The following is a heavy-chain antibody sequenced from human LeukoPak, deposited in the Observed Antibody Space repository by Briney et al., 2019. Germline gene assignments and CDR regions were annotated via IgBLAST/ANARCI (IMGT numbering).Heavy chain of an antibody. D-gene: IGHD2-2*02. CDR1: GFTFSDHY. CDR2: TRNKANSYTT. V-gene: IGHV3-72*01. CDR3: ARHTRGDAFDI. Sequence: GGSLRLSCAASGFTFSDHYMDWVRQAPGKGLEWVGRTRNKANSYTTEYAASVKGRFTISRDDSKNSLYLQMNSLKTEDTAVYYCARHTRGDAFDIWGQGTMVTVSS. J-gene: IGHJ3*02.